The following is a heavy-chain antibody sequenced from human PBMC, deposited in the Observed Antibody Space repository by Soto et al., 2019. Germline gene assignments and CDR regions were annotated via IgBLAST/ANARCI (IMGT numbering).Heavy chain of an antibody. CDR3: ASRSEQGFDY. CDR1: GFTFSSYA. V-gene: IGHV3-30-3*01. Sequence: QVQLVESGGGVVQPGRSLGLSCAASGFTFSSYAMHWVRQAPGKGLEWVAVISYDGSNKYYADSVKGRFTISRDNSKNTLYLQMNSLRAEDTAVYYCASRSEQGFDYWGQGTLVTVSS. CDR2: ISYDGSNK. J-gene: IGHJ4*02.